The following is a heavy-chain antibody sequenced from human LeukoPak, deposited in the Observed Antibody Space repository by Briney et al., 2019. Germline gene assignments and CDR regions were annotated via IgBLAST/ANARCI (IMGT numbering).Heavy chain of an antibody. CDR1: GGPISSYY. CDR3: ARGAYYDFWSGYSHLDY. D-gene: IGHD3-3*01. J-gene: IGHJ4*02. Sequence: SETLSLTCTVSGGPISSYYWSWIRQPPGKGLEWIGYIYYSGSTNYNPSLKSRVTISVDTSKNQFSLKLSSVTAADTAVYYCARGAYYDFWSGYSHLDYWGQGTLVTVSS. V-gene: IGHV4-59*01. CDR2: IYYSGST.